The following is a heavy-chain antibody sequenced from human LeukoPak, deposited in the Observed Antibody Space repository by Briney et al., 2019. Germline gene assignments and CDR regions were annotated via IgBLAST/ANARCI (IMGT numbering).Heavy chain of an antibody. CDR2: VFHTGST. D-gene: IGHD3-22*01. CDR3: ARDRSSGYYDY. CDR1: GGSIDTYY. J-gene: IGHJ4*02. V-gene: IGHV4-59*01. Sequence: SETLSLTCTVSGGSIDTYYWNWIRQPPGKGLEWIGYVFHTGSTNYNPSLKSRVTISLDTSKNQFSLKLTSVTAADTAVYYCARDRSSGYYDYWGQGILVTVST.